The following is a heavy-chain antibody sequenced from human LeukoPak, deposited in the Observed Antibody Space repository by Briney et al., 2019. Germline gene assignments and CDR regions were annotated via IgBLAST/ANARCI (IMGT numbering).Heavy chain of an antibody. CDR1: GYSFTSYW. Sequence: GESLKISCKCSGYSFTSYWIGWVRQMPGKGLEWMGIIYPGDSDTRYSPPFQGQVTISADKSISTAYRQWSSLKASDTAMYYGARPNRLGATFDYWGQGTLVTVSS. D-gene: IGHD1-26*01. CDR2: IYPGDSDT. V-gene: IGHV5-51*01. J-gene: IGHJ4*02. CDR3: ARPNRLGATFDY.